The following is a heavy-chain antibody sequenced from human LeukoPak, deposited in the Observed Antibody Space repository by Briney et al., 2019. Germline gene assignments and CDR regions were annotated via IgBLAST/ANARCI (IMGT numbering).Heavy chain of an antibody. CDR3: ARERYYYDSSGPLVYYGMDV. CDR2: ISAYNGNT. V-gene: IGHV1-18*01. J-gene: IGHJ6*02. Sequence: ASVKVSCKASGYTFTSYGISWVRQAPGQGLEWMGWISAYNGNTNYAQKLRGRVTMTTDTSSSTAYMELRSLRSDDTAVYYCARERYYYDSSGPLVYYGMDVWGQGTTVTVSS. D-gene: IGHD3-22*01. CDR1: GYTFTSYG.